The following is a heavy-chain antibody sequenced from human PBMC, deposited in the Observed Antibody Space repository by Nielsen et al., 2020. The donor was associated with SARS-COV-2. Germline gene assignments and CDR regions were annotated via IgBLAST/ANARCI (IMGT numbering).Heavy chain of an antibody. J-gene: IGHJ6*03. CDR2: MNPNSGNT. CDR1: GYTFTSYD. V-gene: IGHV1-8*01. CDR3: ARDWYSSSSYHYYMDV. Sequence: ASVKVSCKASGYTFTSYDINWVRQATGQGLEWMGWMNPNSGNTGYAQKFQGRVTMTRNTSISTAYMELSSLRSEDTAVYYCARDWYSSSSYHYYMDVWGKGTTVTVSS. D-gene: IGHD6-6*01.